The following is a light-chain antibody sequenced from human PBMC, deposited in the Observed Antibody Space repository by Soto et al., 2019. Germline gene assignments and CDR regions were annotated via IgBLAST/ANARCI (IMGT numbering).Light chain of an antibody. V-gene: IGKV2-28*01. CDR2: LGS. Sequence: DIVMTQSPLSLPVTPGEPASISCRSSQSLLHSNGYNYLDLYLQKPGQSPQLLISLGSNRSSGVPDRFSGSGSGTDFTLKVSRVEAEVVGVYYCMQALQTPWTFGQGTKVEIK. CDR3: MQALQTPWT. J-gene: IGKJ1*01. CDR1: QSLLHSNGYNY.